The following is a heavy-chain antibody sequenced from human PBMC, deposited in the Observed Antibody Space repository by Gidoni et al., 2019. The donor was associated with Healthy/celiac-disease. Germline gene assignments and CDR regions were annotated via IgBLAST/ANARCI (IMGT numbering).Heavy chain of an antibody. CDR2: INHSGST. D-gene: IGHD3-3*01. Sequence: QVQLQQWGAGLLKPSETLSLTCAVYGGSFSGYYWSWIRQPPGKGLEWIGEINHSGSTNYNPSLKSRVTISVDTSKNQFSLKLSSVTAADTAVYYCAREGRGFWSGYSDYWGQGTLVTVSS. J-gene: IGHJ4*02. CDR3: AREGRGFWSGYSDY. V-gene: IGHV4-34*01. CDR1: GGSFSGYY.